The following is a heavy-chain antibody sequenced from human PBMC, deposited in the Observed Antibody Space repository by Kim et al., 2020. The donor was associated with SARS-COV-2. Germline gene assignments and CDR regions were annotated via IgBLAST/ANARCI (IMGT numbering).Heavy chain of an antibody. Sequence: SQTLSLTCAISGDSVSSNSAAWNWIRQSPSRGLEWLGRTYYRSKWYNDYAVSVKSRITINPDTSKNQFSLQLNSVTPEDTAVYYCARGGFYGSGSYLKWFDPWGQGTLVTVSS. D-gene: IGHD3-10*01. V-gene: IGHV6-1*01. CDR3: ARGGFYGSGSYLKWFDP. CDR2: TYYRSKWYN. CDR1: GDSVSSNSAA. J-gene: IGHJ5*02.